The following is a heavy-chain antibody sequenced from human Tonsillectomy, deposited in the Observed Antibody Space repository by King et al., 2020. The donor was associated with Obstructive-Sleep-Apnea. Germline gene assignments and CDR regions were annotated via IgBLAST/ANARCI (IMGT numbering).Heavy chain of an antibody. CDR3: ARADTYGDIYYFDY. CDR1: GGSICSGGYF. D-gene: IGHD4-17*01. V-gene: IGHV4-31*03. CDR2: IYYSGST. J-gene: IGHJ4*02. Sequence: VQLQESGPGLVKPSQTLSLTCTVSGGSICSGGYFWSWIRQHPGKGLEWIGYIYYSGSTYYNPSFKSRVTISVDTSKNQFSLKLSSVTAADTAVYYCARADTYGDIYYFDYWGQGTLVTVSS.